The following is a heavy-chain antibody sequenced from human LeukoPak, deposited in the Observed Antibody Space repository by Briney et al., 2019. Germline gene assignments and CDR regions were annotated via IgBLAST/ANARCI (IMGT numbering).Heavy chain of an antibody. CDR2: ISSSSSYI. CDR3: TVPRIVGATPGLYYGMDV. J-gene: IGHJ6*02. Sequence: GGSLRLSCAASGFTFSSYSMKWVRQAPGKGLEWVSSISSSSSYIYYADSVKGRFTISRGNAKNSLYLQMNSLRAEDTAVYYCTVPRIVGATPGLYYGMDVWGQGTTVTVSS. CDR1: GFTFSSYS. D-gene: IGHD1-26*01. V-gene: IGHV3-21*01.